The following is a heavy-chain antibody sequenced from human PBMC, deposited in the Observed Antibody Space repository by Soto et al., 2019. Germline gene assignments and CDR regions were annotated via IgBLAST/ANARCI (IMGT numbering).Heavy chain of an antibody. V-gene: IGHV3-11*05. J-gene: IGHJ4*02. D-gene: IGHD2-15*01. CDR3: XXXXXCSGGSCFDFDY. CDR2: VSYSGSYT. CDR1: ELIFSDYY. Sequence: QVQLVESGGDLVKPGGSLRLSCAASELIFSDYYMNWIRQAPGKGLEWVAVVSYSGSYTNYADSVKGRFSVSRDNXXXXXXXXXXXXXXXXXXXXXXXXXXXCSGGSCFDFDYWGQGTRVTVSS.